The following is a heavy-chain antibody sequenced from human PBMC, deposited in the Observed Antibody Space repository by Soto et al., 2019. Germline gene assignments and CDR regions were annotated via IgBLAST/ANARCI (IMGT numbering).Heavy chain of an antibody. CDR3: AKERGAVAGTFDY. Sequence: PGGSLRLSCAASGFTFDDYAMHWVRQAPGKGLEWVSGISWNSGSIGYADSVKGRFTISRDNAKNSLYLQMNSLRAEDTALYYCAKERGAVAGTFDYWGQGTLVTVSS. V-gene: IGHV3-9*01. J-gene: IGHJ4*02. CDR1: GFTFDDYA. D-gene: IGHD6-19*01. CDR2: ISWNSGSI.